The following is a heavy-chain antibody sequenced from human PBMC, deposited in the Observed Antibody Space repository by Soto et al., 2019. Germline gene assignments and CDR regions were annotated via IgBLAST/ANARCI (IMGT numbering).Heavy chain of an antibody. CDR1: GDTFSAYA. D-gene: IGHD1-26*01. Sequence: QVQLAQSGAELKRPGSSVKVSCKPSGDTFSAYAISWVRQAPGQGLEWMGGIVPIFGIANYTRKFQDRVTVSADETTGTASIELSILRPDDTAVYFCATGCWSRTCPVGVDSLYGMDVWGQGTTVIVSS. J-gene: IGHJ6*02. CDR3: ATGCWSRTCPVGVDSLYGMDV. CDR2: IVPIFGIA. V-gene: IGHV1-69*12.